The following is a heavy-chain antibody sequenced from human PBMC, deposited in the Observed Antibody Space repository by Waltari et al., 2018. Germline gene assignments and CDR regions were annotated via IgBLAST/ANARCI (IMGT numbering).Heavy chain of an antibody. V-gene: IGHV3-33*01. CDR3: ARGALAGRFFDF. Sequence: QGLLVESGGRVVQPGRSLRLSCAASGVTFNSYVMQWARQAPGKGLEWVAVVWYDGINKYYADSVKGRFTISRDNSENTLYLQMNSLRVDDTATYYCARGALAGRFFDFWGQGTLVTVSS. J-gene: IGHJ4*02. CDR2: VWYDGINK. CDR1: GVTFNSYV. D-gene: IGHD6-19*01.